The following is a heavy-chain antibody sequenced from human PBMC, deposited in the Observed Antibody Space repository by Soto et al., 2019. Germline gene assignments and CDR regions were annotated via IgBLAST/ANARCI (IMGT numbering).Heavy chain of an antibody. J-gene: IGHJ4*02. CDR3: ARTTDVTYFDY. D-gene: IGHD1-26*01. Sequence: PGASLRLSCAASGFTFSSYEMNWVRQAPGKGLEWVSDMSSSGRTIYYADSVKGRFTISRDNAKNSLYLQMNSLRAEDTAVYYRARTTDVTYFDYWGPGTLVTVSS. CDR2: MSSSGRTI. CDR1: GFTFSSYE. V-gene: IGHV3-48*03.